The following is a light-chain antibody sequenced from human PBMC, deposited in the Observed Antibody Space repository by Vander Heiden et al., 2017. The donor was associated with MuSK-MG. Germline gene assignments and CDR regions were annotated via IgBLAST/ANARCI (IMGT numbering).Light chain of an antibody. V-gene: IGKV4-1*01. Sequence: DFVMTQSPDSLAVSLGERDTINCRSSQTVLYNSNNKNYLAWYQQKAGQPPKLLIYWASSRESGVPDRFSGSGSGTDFTLTISSLQAEDVAVYYCQQYYNSPYTFGQGTKLEIK. CDR2: WAS. CDR1: QTVLYNSNNKNY. J-gene: IGKJ2*01. CDR3: QQYYNSPYT.